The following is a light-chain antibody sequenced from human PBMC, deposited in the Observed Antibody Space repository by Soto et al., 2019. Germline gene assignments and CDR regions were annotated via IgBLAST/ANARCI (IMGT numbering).Light chain of an antibody. CDR1: NSDVGIYDF. J-gene: IGLJ1*01. CDR3: ISYTSDDVRYV. CDR2: EVS. Sequence: QSVLTQPASVSGTPGQSITISCTGSNSDVGIYDFVSLYQHHPGRAPKLIVSEVSHRPSGVSNRFSGSKSGNTASLTISGLQSEDEADYYCISYTSDDVRYVFGTGTKLTVL. V-gene: IGLV2-14*01.